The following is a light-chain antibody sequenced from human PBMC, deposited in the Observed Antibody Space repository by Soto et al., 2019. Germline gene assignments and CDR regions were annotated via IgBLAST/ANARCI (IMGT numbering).Light chain of an antibody. V-gene: IGKV1-39*01. J-gene: IGKJ1*01. CDR1: QSISSY. Sequence: DIQMTQSPSSLSASVGDRVTITCRASQSISSYLNWYQQKPGKAPKLLIYAASSLQSGVPSRFSGSVSGTEFTITISSLQPEDFATYYCQQSYSTPRTFGQWTEVEIK. CDR3: QQSYSTPRT. CDR2: AAS.